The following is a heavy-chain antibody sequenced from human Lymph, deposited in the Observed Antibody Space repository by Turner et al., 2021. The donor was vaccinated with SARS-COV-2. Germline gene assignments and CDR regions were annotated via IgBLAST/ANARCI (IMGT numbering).Heavy chain of an antibody. V-gene: IGHV4-39*01. J-gene: IGHJ6*02. D-gene: IGHD2-21*02. CDR1: GGSISSSTYY. Sequence: QLQLQESGPGLVNPSETLSLTCTVSGGSISSSTYYWGWIRQPPGKGLEWIGSIYYSGSTYQNPSLKSRVTISVDPSKNQISLKLISVTAADTAVYYCARQRLTRYGMDVRGQGTTVTVSS. CDR3: ARQRLTRYGMDV. CDR2: IYYSGST.